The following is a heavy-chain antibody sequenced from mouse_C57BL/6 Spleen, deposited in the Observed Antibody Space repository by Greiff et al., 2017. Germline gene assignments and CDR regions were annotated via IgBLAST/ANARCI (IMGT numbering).Heavy chain of an antibody. J-gene: IGHJ1*03. D-gene: IGHD1-1*01. CDR2: INPNNGGT. CDR3: ARPGSSYGWYFDV. CDR1: GYTFTDYY. V-gene: IGHV1-26*01. Sequence: VQLQQSGPELVKPGASVKISCKASGYTFTDYYMNWVKQSHGKSLEWIGDINPNNGGTSYNQKFKGKATLTVDKSSSTAYMELRRLTSEDSAVYYCARPGSSYGWYFDVWGTGTTVTVSS.